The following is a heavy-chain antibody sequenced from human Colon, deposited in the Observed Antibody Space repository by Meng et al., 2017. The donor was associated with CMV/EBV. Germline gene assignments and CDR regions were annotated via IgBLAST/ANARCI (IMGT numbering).Heavy chain of an antibody. D-gene: IGHD1-26*01. CDR1: GGSVSSGGYF. Sequence: ETLSLTCTVSGGSVSSGGYFWGWIRQPPGKGLEWIGYIYYSGSTNCNPSLKSRVTISVDTSKNQFSLKLSSVTAADTAVYYCARTAYSGNYYPRLRWFDPWGQGTLVTVSS. CDR3: ARTAYSGNYYPRLRWFDP. J-gene: IGHJ5*02. CDR2: IYYSGST. V-gene: IGHV4-61*08.